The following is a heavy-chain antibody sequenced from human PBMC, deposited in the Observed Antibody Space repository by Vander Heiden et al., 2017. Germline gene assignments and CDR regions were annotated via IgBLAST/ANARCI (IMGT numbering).Heavy chain of an antibody. CDR3: AIPGRGTRDFDL. V-gene: IGHV1-8*01. D-gene: IGHD3-16*01. Sequence: QVQLVQSGAEVQKPGASFKVSCKVSGYTSTSYDINWVRQATGQGLEWMGWMNPNSGNTGYAQKFQGRVTMTRNTSISTAYMELSSLRSEDTAVYYCAIPGRGTRDFDLWGRGTLVTVSS. CDR1: GYTSTSYD. J-gene: IGHJ2*01. CDR2: MNPNSGNT.